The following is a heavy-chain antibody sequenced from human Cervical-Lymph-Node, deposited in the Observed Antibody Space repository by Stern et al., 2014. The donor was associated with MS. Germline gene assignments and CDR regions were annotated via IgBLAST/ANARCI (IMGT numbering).Heavy chain of an antibody. J-gene: IGHJ6*02. V-gene: IGHV1-69*01. CDR3: ARDGRHTNNFGLDV. CDR1: GGTFNVYA. Sequence: QVQLGQSGAEVKKPGSSVKVSCKASGGTFNVYAINWLRQAPGQGLEWMGGIIPTIGPANYAQNFQDRVTITADASTRTSSMQLSSLRSDDTAVYYCARDGRHTNNFGLDVWGQGTTVTVSS. CDR2: IIPTIGPA.